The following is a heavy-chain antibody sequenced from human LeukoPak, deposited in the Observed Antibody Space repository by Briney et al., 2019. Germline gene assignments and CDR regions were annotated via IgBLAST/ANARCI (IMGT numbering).Heavy chain of an antibody. J-gene: IGHJ4*02. D-gene: IGHD6-19*01. CDR1: GYSFTSYW. V-gene: IGHV5-51*01. CDR3: ARHFKGRYNNGWYGYYFDN. CDR2: IYPGDSDT. Sequence: PGESLKISCKGSGYSFTSYWIAWVRQMPGKGLEWMGIIYPGDSDTRYSPSFQGQVTISADKSISTAFLQWSSLKDSDTAMYYCARHFKGRYNNGWYGYYFDNWGQGTVVTVSS.